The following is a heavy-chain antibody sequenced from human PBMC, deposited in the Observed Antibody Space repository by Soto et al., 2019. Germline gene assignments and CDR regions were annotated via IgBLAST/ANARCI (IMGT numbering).Heavy chain of an antibody. V-gene: IGHV3-11*06. D-gene: IGHD2-21*01. Sequence: GGSLRLSCATSGFPFSDYYMSWIRQAPGKGLEWRSHISPKSTYRNYADSVKGRFTISRDNTKSSLFLQMNSLGVEDTAVYYCTRGGGGGLFEHWGQGVLVTVSS. CDR1: GFPFSDYY. J-gene: IGHJ4*02. CDR2: ISPKSTYR. CDR3: TRGGGGGLFEH.